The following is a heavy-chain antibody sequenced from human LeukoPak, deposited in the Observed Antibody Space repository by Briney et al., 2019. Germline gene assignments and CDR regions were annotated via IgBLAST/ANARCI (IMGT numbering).Heavy chain of an antibody. Sequence: ASVKVSCKASGGTFSSYAISWVRQAPGQGLEWMGGIIPIFGTANYAQKFQGRVTITADKSTSTAYMELSSLRSEDTAVYYCATRNPFGYSYGYRKYYYMDVWGKGTTVTVSS. CDR2: IIPIFGTA. CDR3: ATRNPFGYSYGYRKYYYMDV. V-gene: IGHV1-69*06. CDR1: GGTFSSYA. J-gene: IGHJ6*03. D-gene: IGHD5-18*01.